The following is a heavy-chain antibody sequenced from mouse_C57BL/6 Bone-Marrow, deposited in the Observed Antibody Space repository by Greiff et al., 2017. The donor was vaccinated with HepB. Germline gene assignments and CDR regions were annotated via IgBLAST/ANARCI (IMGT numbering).Heavy chain of an antibody. V-gene: IGHV5-17*01. Sequence: EVKLVESGGGLVKPGGSLKLSCAASGFTFSDYGMHWVRQAPEKGLEWVAYISSGSSTIYYADTVKGRFTISSDNAKNTLFLQMTSLSSEDTAMYYYANETSTWTPYAMDYWGQGTSVTVSS. CDR2: ISSGSSTI. D-gene: IGHD4-1*02. CDR3: ANETSTWTPYAMDY. CDR1: GFTFSDYG. J-gene: IGHJ4*01.